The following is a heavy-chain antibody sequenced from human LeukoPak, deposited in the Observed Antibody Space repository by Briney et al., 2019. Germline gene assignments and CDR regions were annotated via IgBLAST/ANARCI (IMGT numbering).Heavy chain of an antibody. CDR3: ARVERAGGMATIVDY. J-gene: IGHJ4*02. CDR2: IYYSGST. V-gene: IGHV4-61*01. CDR1: GGSISSSSYY. Sequence: PSQTLSLTCAVSGGSISSSSYYWSWIRQPPGKGLEWIGYIYYSGSTNYNPSLKSRVTISVDTSKNQFSLKLSSVTAADTAVYYCARVERAGGMATIVDYWGQGTLVTVSS. D-gene: IGHD5-24*01.